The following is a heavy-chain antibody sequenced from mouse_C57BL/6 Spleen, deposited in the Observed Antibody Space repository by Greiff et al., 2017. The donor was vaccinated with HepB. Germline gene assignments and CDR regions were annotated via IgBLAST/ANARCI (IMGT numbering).Heavy chain of an antibody. Sequence: VHLVESGPELVKPGASVKISCKASGYAFSSSWMNWVKQRPGKGLEWIGRIYPGDGDTNYNGKFKGKATLTADKSSSTAYIQLSSLTSEDSAVYFCARDDYDVTFAYWGQGTLVTVSA. J-gene: IGHJ3*01. CDR1: GYAFSSSW. V-gene: IGHV1-82*01. CDR2: IYPGDGDT. D-gene: IGHD2-4*01. CDR3: ARDDYDVTFAY.